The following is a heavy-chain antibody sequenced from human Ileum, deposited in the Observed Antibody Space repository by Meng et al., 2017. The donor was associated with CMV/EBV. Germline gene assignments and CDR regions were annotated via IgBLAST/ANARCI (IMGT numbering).Heavy chain of an antibody. J-gene: IGHJ4*02. D-gene: IGHD1-1*01. CDR1: DSFRGTIYY. CDR2: IYYNGNP. V-gene: IGHV4-39*01. CDR3: ARHGRPTESTDVYFDH. Sequence: DSFRGTIYYWGWLRQPPGKGLEWLGSIYYNGNPYYNPSLKGRVTVSADVSKKQFSLKLNSVTAADTATYYCARHGRPTESTDVYFDHWGQGSLVTVSS.